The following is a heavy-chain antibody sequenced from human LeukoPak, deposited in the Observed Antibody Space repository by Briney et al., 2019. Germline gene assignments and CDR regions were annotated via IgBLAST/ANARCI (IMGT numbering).Heavy chain of an antibody. J-gene: IGHJ4*02. V-gene: IGHV3-53*01. CDR1: GSYW. Sequence: GGSLRLSCAASGSYWMHWVRQAPGKGLEWVSLMYSHGLTSYGDSVRGRFTISRDTSKNTLHLQMNSLRAEDTAIYYCVRDIGSYPPEKWGQGTLVTVSS. D-gene: IGHD1-26*01. CDR2: MYSHGLT. CDR3: VRDIGSYPPEK.